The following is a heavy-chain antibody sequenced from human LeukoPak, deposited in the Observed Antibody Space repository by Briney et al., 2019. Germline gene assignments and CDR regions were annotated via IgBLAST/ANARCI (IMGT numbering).Heavy chain of an antibody. CDR3: GRVFYSSNWNLFDP. Sequence: SETLSLTCTVSGGSISRSSYYWGWIRQPPGKGLEWIGYISYSGSTNYNPSLNSRVTISVDTSKNQFSLKLTSVTAADTAVYYCGRVFYSSNWNLFDPWGQGTLVTVSS. V-gene: IGHV4-61*05. CDR2: ISYSGST. D-gene: IGHD6-13*01. CDR1: GGSISRSSYY. J-gene: IGHJ5*02.